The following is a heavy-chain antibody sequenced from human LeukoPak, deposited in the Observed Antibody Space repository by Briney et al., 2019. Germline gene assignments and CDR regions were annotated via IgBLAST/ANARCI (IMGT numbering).Heavy chain of an antibody. J-gene: IGHJ4*02. CDR2: IYTSGSS. Sequence: PSETLSLTCTVSGGSISSYYWSWIRQPAGKGLEWIGRIYTSGSSDYNPSLKSRVTMSIDTPKNQFSLKLSSVTAADTAVYYCARDHPSYYYDSSGYYFDYWGQGTLVTVSS. V-gene: IGHV4-4*07. CDR3: ARDHPSYYYDSSGYYFDY. D-gene: IGHD3-22*01. CDR1: GGSISSYY.